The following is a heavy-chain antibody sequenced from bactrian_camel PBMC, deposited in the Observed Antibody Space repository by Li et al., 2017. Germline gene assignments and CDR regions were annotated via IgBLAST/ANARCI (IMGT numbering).Heavy chain of an antibody. CDR3: VRDISNCDSCFHD. Sequence: VQLVESGGGLVQPGGSLRLSCAASGFTFSIYSMSWVRQAPGKGLEWVSTVSNTGGTTYYVDSVKGRFTIARDNNKETVYLQMNSLKPEDMAVYYCVRDISNCDSCFHDWGQGTQVTVS. V-gene: IGHV3S40*01. J-gene: IGHJ4*01. CDR1: GFTFSIYS. D-gene: IGHD1*01. CDR2: VSNTGGTT.